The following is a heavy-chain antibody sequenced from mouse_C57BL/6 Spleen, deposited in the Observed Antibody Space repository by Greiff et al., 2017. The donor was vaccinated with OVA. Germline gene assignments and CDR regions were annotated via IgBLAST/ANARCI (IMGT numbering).Heavy chain of an antibody. CDR2: ISYDGSN. Sequence: EVKLVESGPGLVKPSQSLSLTCSVTGYSITSGYYWNWIRQFPGNKLEWMGYISYDGSNNYNPSLKNRISITRDTSKNQFFLKLNSVTTEDTATYYCARVGRRDFDYWGQGTTLTVSS. D-gene: IGHD4-1*01. J-gene: IGHJ2*01. CDR3: ARVGRRDFDY. CDR1: GYSITSGYY. V-gene: IGHV3-6*01.